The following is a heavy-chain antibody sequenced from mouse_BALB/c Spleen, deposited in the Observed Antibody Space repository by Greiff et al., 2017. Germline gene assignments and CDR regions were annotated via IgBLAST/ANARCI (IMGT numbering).Heavy chain of an antibody. CDR2: ISYSGST. Sequence: EVKLVESGPGLVKPSQSLSLTCTVTGYSITSDYAWNWIRQFPGNKLEWMGYISYSGSTSYNPSLKSRISITRDTSKNQFFLQLNSVTTEDTATYYCARHSRWLLHAMDYWGQGTSVTVSS. CDR3: ARHSRWLLHAMDY. D-gene: IGHD2-3*01. V-gene: IGHV3-2*02. J-gene: IGHJ4*01. CDR1: GYSITSDYA.